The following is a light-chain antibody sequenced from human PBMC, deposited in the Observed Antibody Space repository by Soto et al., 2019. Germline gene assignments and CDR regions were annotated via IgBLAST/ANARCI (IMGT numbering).Light chain of an antibody. CDR1: SSDVGGYNY. Sequence: ALTQPASVSGSPGQSITISCTGTSSDVGGYNYVSWYQQHPGKAPKLMIYDVSNRPSGVSNRFSGSKSGNTASLTISGLQAEDEADYYCSSYTSSSTLGVFGGGTQLTVL. CDR2: DVS. CDR3: SSYTSSSTLGV. J-gene: IGLJ2*01. V-gene: IGLV2-14*01.